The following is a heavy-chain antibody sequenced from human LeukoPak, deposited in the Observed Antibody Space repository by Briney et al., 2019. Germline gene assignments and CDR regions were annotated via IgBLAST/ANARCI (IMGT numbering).Heavy chain of an antibody. Sequence: PGGSLRLSCAASRFTFSSYWMHWVRQAPGKGLVWVSRINTDGSSTSYADSVKGRFTISRDNAKNTLYLQMNSLRAEDTAVYYCARVEQEDYFDYWGQGTLVTVSS. CDR3: ARVEQEDYFDY. J-gene: IGHJ4*02. CDR2: INTDGSST. D-gene: IGHD1/OR15-1a*01. CDR1: RFTFSSYW. V-gene: IGHV3-74*01.